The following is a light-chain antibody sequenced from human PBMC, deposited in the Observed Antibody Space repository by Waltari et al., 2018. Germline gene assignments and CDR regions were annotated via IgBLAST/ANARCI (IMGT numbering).Light chain of an antibody. CDR2: DAS. J-gene: IGKJ2*01. Sequence: SCRASQSIDSSLGWYQHKPGQPPRLLIYDASIRATGIPARFSGSGSGTDFTLTITSLEPEDFAVYYCQQRSTWPPSVTFGQGTKLEI. CDR3: QQRSTWPPSVT. CDR1: QSIDSS. V-gene: IGKV3-11*01.